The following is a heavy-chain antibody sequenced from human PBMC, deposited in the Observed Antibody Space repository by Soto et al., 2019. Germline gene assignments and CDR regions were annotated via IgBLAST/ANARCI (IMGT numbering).Heavy chain of an antibody. CDR1: GGSITNYY. CDR2: IHYNDNS. V-gene: IGHV4-59*08. CDR3: ARHGFGSLRGLVDV. J-gene: IGHJ6*02. Sequence: QVQLQESGPGLVKPSETLSLTCTVSGGSITNYYCSWFRQPPGKGLEWIGYIHYNDNSAYNLSLRWRIPVAMDTSKTHCPLMLESVTATVADVYSCARHGFGSLRGLVDVGGQSTAFIVSS. D-gene: IGHD3-10*01.